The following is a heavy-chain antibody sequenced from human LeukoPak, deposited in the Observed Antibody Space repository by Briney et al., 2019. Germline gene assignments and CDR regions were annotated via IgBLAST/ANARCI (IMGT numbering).Heavy chain of an antibody. CDR2: ISSSSSYI. CDR1: GFTFSSYS. V-gene: IGHV3-21*04. CDR3: ASSLGGSYFEYYMDV. J-gene: IGHJ6*03. Sequence: PGGSLRLSCAASGFTFSSYSMNWVRQAPGKGLEWVSSISSSSSYIYYADSVKGRFTISRDNAKNSLYLQMNSLRAEDTALYYCASSLGGSYFEYYMDVWGKGTTVTVSS. D-gene: IGHD1-26*01.